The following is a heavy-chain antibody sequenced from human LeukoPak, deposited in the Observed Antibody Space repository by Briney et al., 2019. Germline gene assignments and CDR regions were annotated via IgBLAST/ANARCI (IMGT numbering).Heavy chain of an antibody. CDR2: IYYSGGT. Sequence: NPSESLSLTCTVSGGSITSGGYYWSWIRQHPGKGLEWIGYIYYSGGTPYNPSLKRRVPISLDTSKNQFSLKLSAVTAADTAVYYCARETDYYDSGGYYLQWFDPWGQGTLVTVSS. D-gene: IGHD3-22*01. CDR1: GGSITSGGYY. V-gene: IGHV4-31*03. J-gene: IGHJ5*02. CDR3: ARETDYYDSGGYYLQWFDP.